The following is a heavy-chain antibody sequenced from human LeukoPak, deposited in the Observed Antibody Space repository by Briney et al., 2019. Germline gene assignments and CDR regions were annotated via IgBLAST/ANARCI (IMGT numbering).Heavy chain of an antibody. D-gene: IGHD6-13*01. CDR3: ASDTSSSWHLPLDY. V-gene: IGHV4-61*02. CDR2: IYTSGST. J-gene: IGHJ4*02. CDR1: GGSISSGSYY. Sequence: PSQTLSLTCTVSGGSISSGSYYWSWIRQPAGKGLEWIGRIYTSGSTNYNPSLKSRVTISVDTSKNQFSLKLSSVTAAATAVYYCASDTSSSWHLPLDYWGQGTLVTVSS.